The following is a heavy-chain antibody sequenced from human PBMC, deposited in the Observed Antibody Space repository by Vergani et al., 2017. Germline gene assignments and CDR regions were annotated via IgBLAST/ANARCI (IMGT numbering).Heavy chain of an antibody. D-gene: IGHD3-10*01. Sequence: QVQLVESGGGLVKPGGSLRLSCAASGFTFSDYYMSWIRQAPGKGLEWVSYISSSSSYTNYADSVKGRFTISRDNAKNSLYLQMNSLRAEDTAVYYCARDYGSGSYVFDYWGQGTLVTVSS. CDR3: ARDYGSGSYVFDY. V-gene: IGHV3-11*06. CDR2: ISSSSSYT. J-gene: IGHJ4*02. CDR1: GFTFSDYY.